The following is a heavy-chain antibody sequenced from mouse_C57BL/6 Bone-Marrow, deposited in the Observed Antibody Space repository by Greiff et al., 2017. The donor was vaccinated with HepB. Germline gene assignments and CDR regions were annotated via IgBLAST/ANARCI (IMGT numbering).Heavy chain of an antibody. Sequence: QVQLQQSGAELVRPGASVKLSCKASGYTFTDYYINWVKQRPGQGLEWIARIYPGSGNTYYNEKFKGKATLTAEKSSSTAYMQLSSLTSEDSAVYFCARCDYDGFAYWGQGTLVTVSA. V-gene: IGHV1-76*01. J-gene: IGHJ3*01. D-gene: IGHD2-4*01. CDR2: IYPGSGNT. CDR1: GYTFTDYY. CDR3: ARCDYDGFAY.